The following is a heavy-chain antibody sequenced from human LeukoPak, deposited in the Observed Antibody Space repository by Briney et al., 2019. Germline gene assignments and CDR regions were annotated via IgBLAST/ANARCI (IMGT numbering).Heavy chain of an antibody. V-gene: IGHV3-23*01. D-gene: IGHD3-10*01. CDR3: ATNYYDSGSSPY. CDR1: GFTFSSYG. Sequence: GGSLRLSCAASGFTFSSYGMSWVRQAPGKGLEWVSGISRSGDTTYYADSVKGRFTISRDKSKNTLYLQMNSLRAEDTAVYYCATNYYDSGSSPYWGQGTLVTVSS. CDR2: ISRSGDTT. J-gene: IGHJ4*02.